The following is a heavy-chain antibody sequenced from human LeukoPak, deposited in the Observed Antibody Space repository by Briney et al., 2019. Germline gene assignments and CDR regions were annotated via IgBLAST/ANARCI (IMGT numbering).Heavy chain of an antibody. V-gene: IGHV3-43*01. J-gene: IGHJ4*02. CDR2: ISWDGYTA. D-gene: IGHD4-11*01. CDR3: ARDRSTVTTWLDY. Sequence: PGGSLRLSCTASGFTFDDYTIHWVRQAPGKGLEWVSLISWDGYTAYYADSVKGRFTISRDNAKNSLYLQMNSLRAEDTAVYYCARDRSTVTTWLDYWGPGTLATVSS. CDR1: GFTFDDYT.